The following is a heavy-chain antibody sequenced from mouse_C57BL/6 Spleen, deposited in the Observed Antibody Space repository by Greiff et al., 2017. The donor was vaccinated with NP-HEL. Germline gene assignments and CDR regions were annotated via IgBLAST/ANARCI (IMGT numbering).Heavy chain of an antibody. CDR2: ISSGSSTI. J-gene: IGHJ3*01. V-gene: IGHV5-17*01. CDR3: ANYYGSSHLAY. Sequence: EVNVVESGGGLMKPGGSLKLSCAASGFTFSDYGMHWVRQAPEKGLEWVAYISSGSSTIYYADTVKGRFTISRDNAKNTLFLQMTSLRSEDTAMYYCANYYGSSHLAYWGQGTLVTVSA. CDR1: GFTFSDYG. D-gene: IGHD1-1*01.